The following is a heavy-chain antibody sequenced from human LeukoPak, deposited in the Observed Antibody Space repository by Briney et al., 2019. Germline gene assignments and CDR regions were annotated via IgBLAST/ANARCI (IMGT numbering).Heavy chain of an antibody. D-gene: IGHD5-24*01. V-gene: IGHV3-48*01. J-gene: IGHJ4*02. Sequence: GGSLRLSCAASGFTFSSYSMNWVRQGPGKGLEWVSYISSGGSTIYYADSVRGRFTVSRDNAKNSLYLEMNSLRAEDTAVYYCARGEQEMATMSIDYWGQGSLVTVSS. CDR3: ARGEQEMATMSIDY. CDR1: GFTFSSYS. CDR2: ISSGGSTI.